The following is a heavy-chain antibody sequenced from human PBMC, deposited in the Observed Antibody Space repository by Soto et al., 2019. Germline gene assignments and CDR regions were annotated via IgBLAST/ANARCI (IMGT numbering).Heavy chain of an antibody. CDR3: ARADNGACGDYYYYYYGMDV. V-gene: IGHV3-48*03. Sequence: GGSLRLSCAASGFTFSSYEMNWVRQAPGKGLEWVSYISSSGSTIYYADSVKGRFTSSRDNAKNSLYLQMNSLRAEDTAVYYCARADNGACGDYYYYYYGMDVWGQGTTVTVSS. CDR2: ISSSGSTI. J-gene: IGHJ6*01. D-gene: IGHD4-17*01. CDR1: GFTFSSYE.